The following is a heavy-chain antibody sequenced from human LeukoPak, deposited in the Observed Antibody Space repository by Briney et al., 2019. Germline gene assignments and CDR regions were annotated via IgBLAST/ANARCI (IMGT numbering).Heavy chain of an antibody. Sequence: GGSLRLSCAASGFTFSSYAMSWVRQAPGKGLEWVSTITDSGGNTYYADSVKGRLTISRDNSKNTLYLQMNNLRAEDTAVYYCAREGPRGNSQFDYWGQGTLVTVSS. CDR1: GFTFSSYA. J-gene: IGHJ4*02. CDR3: AREGPRGNSQFDY. CDR2: ITDSGGNT. V-gene: IGHV3-23*01. D-gene: IGHD2/OR15-2a*01.